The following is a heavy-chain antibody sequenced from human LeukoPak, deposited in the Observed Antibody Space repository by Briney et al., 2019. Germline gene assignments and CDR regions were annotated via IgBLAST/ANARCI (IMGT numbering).Heavy chain of an antibody. CDR2: IHYSGST. CDR3: ARTTEGYAGGPGYSYYYYMDV. CDR1: GGSISSYY. J-gene: IGHJ6*03. D-gene: IGHD5-12*01. Sequence: SETLSLTCTVSGGSISSYYWSWIRQPPGKGLEWIGYIHYSGSTHYNPSLKSRITITVDTSKNQVSLKLRSVTAADTAVYYCARTTEGYAGGPGYSYYYYMDVWGKGTTVTISS. V-gene: IGHV4-59*01.